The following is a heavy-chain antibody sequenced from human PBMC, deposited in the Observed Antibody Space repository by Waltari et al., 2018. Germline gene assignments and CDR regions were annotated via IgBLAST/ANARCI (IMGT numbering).Heavy chain of an antibody. CDR2: RDPNGGHT. CDR3: ARIPNYDMSTAYDDGPYYYYGMDV. V-gene: IGHV1-8*01. Sequence: VQLVQSGAEVKKPGDSVKVSCKASGYNFTSYDINWVRQASGQGLEWMGVRDPNGGHTGVAQKLQGRVSRTSDPAGSTAYMEMSGLRPDDAAVYYCARIPNYDMSTAYDDGPYYYYGMDVWGQGTTVIVSS. J-gene: IGHJ6*02. CDR1: GYNFTSYD. D-gene: IGHD3-9*01.